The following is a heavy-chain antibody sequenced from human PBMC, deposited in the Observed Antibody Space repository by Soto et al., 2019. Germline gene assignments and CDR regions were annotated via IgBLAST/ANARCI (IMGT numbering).Heavy chain of an antibody. D-gene: IGHD3-16*01. Sequence: QVQLAQSGANVKKPGASVKVSCKASGYAFTGYYLHWVRQAPGQGLEWMGWINPNSGGTNYAQKCEGRVIMTRDTAISTAYMELSRLRSDDTAVYYCARFSATRLFGMDVWGQGTTVTVSS. CDR3: ARFSATRLFGMDV. J-gene: IGHJ6*02. V-gene: IGHV1-2*02. CDR2: INPNSGGT. CDR1: GYAFTGYY.